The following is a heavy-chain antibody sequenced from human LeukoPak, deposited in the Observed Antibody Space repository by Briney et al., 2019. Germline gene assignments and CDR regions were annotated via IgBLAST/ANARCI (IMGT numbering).Heavy chain of an antibody. V-gene: IGHV3-53*01. D-gene: IGHD3-22*01. CDR1: GFMFSNYW. Sequence: PGGSLRLSCAASGFMFSNYWMSWVRQAPGKGLEWVSVIYSGGSTYYADSVKGRFTISRDNSKNTLYLQMNSLRAEDTAVYYCARDRYDSSGYYYFDYWGQGTLVTVSS. CDR3: ARDRYDSSGYYYFDY. J-gene: IGHJ4*02. CDR2: IYSGGST.